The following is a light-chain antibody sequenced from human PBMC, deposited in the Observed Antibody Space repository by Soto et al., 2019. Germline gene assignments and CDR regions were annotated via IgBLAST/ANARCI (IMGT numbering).Light chain of an antibody. Sequence: DIVMTQSPLSLPVTPGEPASISCRSSQSLLHSNGYNYLDWYLQKPGQSPQLLIYLGSNRASGVTDRFSGSGSGTDFTLEISRVEAEDVGVYYCMQPLQSWTFGQGTKVEIK. V-gene: IGKV2-28*01. CDR2: LGS. J-gene: IGKJ1*01. CDR3: MQPLQSWT. CDR1: QSLLHSNGYNY.